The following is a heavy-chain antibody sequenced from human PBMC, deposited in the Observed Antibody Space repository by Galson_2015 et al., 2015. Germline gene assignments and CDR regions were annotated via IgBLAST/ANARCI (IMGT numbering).Heavy chain of an antibody. Sequence: ETLSLTCAVSGGSISSSNWWSWVRQPPGKGLEWIGEIYHSGSTNYNPSLKSRVTISVDKSKNQFSLKLSSVTAADTAVYYCARAMEGYCSSTSCYVNDAFDIWGQGTMVTVSS. CDR3: ARAMEGYCSSTSCYVNDAFDI. CDR1: GGSISSSNW. D-gene: IGHD2-2*01. J-gene: IGHJ3*02. V-gene: IGHV4-4*02. CDR2: IYHSGST.